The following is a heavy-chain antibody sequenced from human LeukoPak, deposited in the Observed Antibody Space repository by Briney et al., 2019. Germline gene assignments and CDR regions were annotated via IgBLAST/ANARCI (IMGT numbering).Heavy chain of an antibody. V-gene: IGHV3-9*01. CDR3: AKGGDSSSWYEVDY. CDR1: GFTFDDYA. D-gene: IGHD6-13*01. CDR2: ISWNSGGI. J-gene: IGHJ4*02. Sequence: PGGSLRLSCAASGFTFDDYAMHWVRHAPGKGLEWVSGISWNSGGIGYADSVKGRFTISRDNAKNSLYLQMNSQRAEDTALYYCAKGGDSSSWYEVDYWGQGTLVTVSS.